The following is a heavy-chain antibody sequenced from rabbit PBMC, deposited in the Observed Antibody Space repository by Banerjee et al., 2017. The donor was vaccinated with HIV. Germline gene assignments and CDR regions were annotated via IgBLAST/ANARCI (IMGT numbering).Heavy chain of an antibody. CDR2: IDTGSSGST. CDR1: GFSFSSSCY. Sequence: QSLVESGGGLVQPEGSLTLTCTASGFSFSSSCYMCWVRQAPGKGLEWIGCIDTGSSGSTYYASWAKGRFTISKTSSTTVTLQMTSLTAADTATYFCATDPYSGFGNHFNLWGPGTLVTVS. V-gene: IGHV1S40*01. CDR3: ATDPYSGFGNHFNL. D-gene: IGHD7-1*01. J-gene: IGHJ4*01.